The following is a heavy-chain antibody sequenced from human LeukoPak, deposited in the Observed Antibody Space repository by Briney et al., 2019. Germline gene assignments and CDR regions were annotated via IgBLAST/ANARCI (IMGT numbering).Heavy chain of an antibody. CDR3: ARAGNVLRYFDWLPDAFDI. CDR2: IKSDGSST. Sequence: GGSLRLSCAASGFTFSNYWMHWVRQAPGEALMWVSRIKSDGSSTTYADSVKGRFTISRDNAKNSLYLQMNSLRAEDTAVYYCARAGNVLRYFDWLPDAFDIWGQGTMVTVSS. CDR1: GFTFSNYW. J-gene: IGHJ3*02. V-gene: IGHV3-74*01. D-gene: IGHD3-9*01.